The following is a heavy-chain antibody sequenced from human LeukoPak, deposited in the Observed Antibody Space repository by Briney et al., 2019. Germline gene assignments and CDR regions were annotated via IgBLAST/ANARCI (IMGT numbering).Heavy chain of an antibody. J-gene: IGHJ6*03. CDR1: GGTFSSYA. V-gene: IGHV1-69*05. CDR3: ARAAYYDFWSGKGVGYYYYYMDV. Sequence: SVKVSCKASGGTFSSYAICWVRQAPGHGLEWMGRIIPIFGTSNYAQKFQGRVTITTDESTSTAYMELSSLRSEDTAVYYCARAAYYDFWSGKGVGYYYYYMDVWGKGTTVTVSS. D-gene: IGHD3-3*01. CDR2: IIPIFGTS.